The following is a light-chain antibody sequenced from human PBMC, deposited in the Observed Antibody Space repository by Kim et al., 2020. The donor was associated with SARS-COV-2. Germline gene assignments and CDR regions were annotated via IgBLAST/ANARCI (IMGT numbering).Light chain of an antibody. CDR3: QQRNSWPPAVT. CDR1: QSVSSSY. CDR2: DAS. J-gene: IGKJ4*01. Sequence: GERATLSCRASQSVSSSYLAWYQQKPGQAPRLLVYDASNRATGVPDRFSGSGSGTDFTLTISSLEPEDFSLYYCQQRNSWPPAVTFGGGTKVDIK. V-gene: IGKV3D-20*02.